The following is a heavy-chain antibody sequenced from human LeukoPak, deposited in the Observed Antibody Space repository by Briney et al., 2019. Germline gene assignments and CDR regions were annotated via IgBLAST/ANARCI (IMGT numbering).Heavy chain of an antibody. CDR3: AKVRFSDSGRDGLDS. J-gene: IGHJ5*01. D-gene: IGHD5-12*01. CDR1: GFSFSSYG. CDR2: IRYDGSNK. Sequence: GGSLRLSCAASGFSFSSYGVHWVRQASGRGLEWVAFIRYDGSNKDYADSVKGRFTISRDNSKNTLYLEMNSLRAEDTAVYHCAKVRFSDSGRDGLDSWGQGTLVTVSS. V-gene: IGHV3-30*02.